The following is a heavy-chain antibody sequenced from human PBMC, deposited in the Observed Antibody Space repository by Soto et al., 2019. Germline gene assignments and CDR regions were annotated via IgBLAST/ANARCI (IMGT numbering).Heavy chain of an antibody. CDR3: ARESRLYGSGSNTRAYYYDGMDV. CDR1: GYTFTSYD. Sequence: QVQLVQSGAEVKKPGASVKVSCKASGYTFTSYDINWVRQATGQGLEWMGWMNPNSGNTGYAQKFQGRVTMTRNTSISTAYMKLSSLRSEDTAVYYCARESRLYGSGSNTRAYYYDGMDVWGQGTTVTVSS. CDR2: MNPNSGNT. D-gene: IGHD3-10*01. V-gene: IGHV1-8*01. J-gene: IGHJ6*02.